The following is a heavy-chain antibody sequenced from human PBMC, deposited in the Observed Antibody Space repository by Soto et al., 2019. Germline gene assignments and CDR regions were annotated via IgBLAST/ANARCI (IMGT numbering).Heavy chain of an antibody. CDR3: ERDQPGYSYGYGLGY. J-gene: IGHJ4*02. V-gene: IGHV3-74*01. CDR2: INTDGSVT. Sequence: GGSLRLSCAASGFTFSTYVMNWVRQAPGKGLVWVSRINTDGSVTSYADSVKGRFTISRDNAKNTLYLQMNSLRAEDTAVYYCERDQPGYSYGYGLGYWGQGTLVNVSS. CDR1: GFTFSTYV. D-gene: IGHD5-18*01.